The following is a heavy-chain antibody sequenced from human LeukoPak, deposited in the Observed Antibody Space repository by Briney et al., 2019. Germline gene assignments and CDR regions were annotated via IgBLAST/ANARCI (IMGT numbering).Heavy chain of an antibody. J-gene: IGHJ4*02. Sequence: GGSLRLSRAASGFTFSSYAMHWVRQAPGKGLERGAVISYEGSNKYYADSVKGRFTISRDNSKNTLYLQMNSLRAEDTAVYYCARDKGDYGGTLDYWGQGTLVTVSS. D-gene: IGHD4-23*01. CDR1: GFTFSSYA. CDR3: ARDKGDYGGTLDY. CDR2: ISYEGSNK. V-gene: IGHV3-30*04.